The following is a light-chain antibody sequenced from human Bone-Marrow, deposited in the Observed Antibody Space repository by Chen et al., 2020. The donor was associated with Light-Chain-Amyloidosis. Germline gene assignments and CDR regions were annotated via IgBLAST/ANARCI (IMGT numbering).Light chain of an antibody. CDR1: SDINVATYT. J-gene: IGLJ1*01. CDR3: MNWPSYA. V-gene: IGLV5-37*01. Sequence: QPVLTQPPYSSASLGESARLTCTLPSDINVATYTIYWYQQKAGSPPRYLLYYYSDSDKGQGSGVPSRFSGSKDASAKAGVFLISGLQSDDAADYYCMNWPSYAFGSGTQVTVL. CDR2: YYSDSDK.